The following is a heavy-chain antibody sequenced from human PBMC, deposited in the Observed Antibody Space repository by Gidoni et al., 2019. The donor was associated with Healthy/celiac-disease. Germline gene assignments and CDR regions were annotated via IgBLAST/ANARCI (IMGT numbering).Heavy chain of an antibody. CDR3: ASLSTRRLLGIGGWFDP. V-gene: IGHV1-69*01. J-gene: IGHJ5*02. CDR1: GGPFSSYA. Sequence: QVQLVQSGAEVTKPGSSVKASCKASGGPFSSYAISWVRQAPGQGLEWMGGITPIFGTANYAQKFQGRVTITADESTSTAYMELSSLRSEDTAVYYCASLSTRRLLGIGGWFDPWGQGTLVTVSS. D-gene: IGHD3-16*02. CDR2: ITPIFGTA.